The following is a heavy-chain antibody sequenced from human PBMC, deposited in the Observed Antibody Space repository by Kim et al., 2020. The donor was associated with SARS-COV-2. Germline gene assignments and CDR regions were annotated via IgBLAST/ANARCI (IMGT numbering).Heavy chain of an antibody. Sequence: PSLKSRVTISVDTSKNQFSLKLSSVTAADTAVYYCARLNGGKGGSCLFDYWGQGTLVTVSS. V-gene: IGHV4-39*01. J-gene: IGHJ4*02. CDR3: ARLNGGKGGSCLFDY. D-gene: IGHD2-15*01.